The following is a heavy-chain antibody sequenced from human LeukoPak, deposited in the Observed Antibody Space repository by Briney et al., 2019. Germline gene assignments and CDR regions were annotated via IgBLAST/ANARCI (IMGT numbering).Heavy chain of an antibody. Sequence: ASVKVSCRASGYTFTDYYIHWVRQAPGQGLEYMGWINPNSGGTNYAQKFQDRVTVTRDTSISTAYMELSRLRSDDTAVYYCARDCQPIFGVVIRHPPSHGMDVWGQGTTVTVPS. D-gene: IGHD3-3*01. CDR1: GYTFTDYY. CDR3: ARDCQPIFGVVIRHPPSHGMDV. V-gene: IGHV1-2*02. CDR2: INPNSGGT. J-gene: IGHJ6*02.